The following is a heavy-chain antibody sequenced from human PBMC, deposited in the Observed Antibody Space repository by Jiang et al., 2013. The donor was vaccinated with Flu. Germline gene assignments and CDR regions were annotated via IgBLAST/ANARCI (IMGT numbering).Heavy chain of an antibody. Sequence: EVKKPGASVKVSCKASGYTFTSYDINWVRQATGQGLEWMGWMNPNSGNTGYAQKFQGRVTMTRNTSISTAYMELSSLRSEDTAVYYCAREGGLGILTGYSSDTPFDIWGQGTMVTVSS. D-gene: IGHD3-9*01. CDR1: GYTFTSYD. J-gene: IGHJ3*02. CDR2: MNPNSGNT. V-gene: IGHV1-8*01. CDR3: AREGGLGILTGYSSDTPFDI.